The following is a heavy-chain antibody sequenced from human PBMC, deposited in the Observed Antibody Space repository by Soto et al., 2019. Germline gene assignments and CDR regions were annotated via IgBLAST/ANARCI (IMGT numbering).Heavy chain of an antibody. CDR2: IYSGGYT. V-gene: IGHV3-53*01. Sequence: EVQLVESGGGLIQPGGSLRLSCAVSGFTVSNNYMSWVRQAPGKGLEGVSVIYSGGYTAYGDSVKGRFTISRDNSKNTISHQSTRLGAVARAVFYCGTHPGGGGYWGQGTLVTVSS. CDR1: GFTVSNNY. D-gene: IGHD3-10*01. CDR3: GTHPGGGGY. J-gene: IGHJ4*02.